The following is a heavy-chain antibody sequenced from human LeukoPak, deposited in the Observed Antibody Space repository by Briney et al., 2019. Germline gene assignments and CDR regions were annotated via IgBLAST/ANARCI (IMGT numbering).Heavy chain of an antibody. V-gene: IGHV3-30*18. CDR3: AKGDLPLLYGGAFDS. D-gene: IGHD1-26*01. CDR1: GFTFSSYA. J-gene: IGHJ4*02. Sequence: GGSLRLSCAVSGFTFSSYAMSWVRQAPGKGLEWVAVISYDVGKKYYADSVKGRFTISRDNSKNTLYLQMNSLRAEDTAPYYCAKGDLPLLYGGAFDSWGQGILVTVSS. CDR2: ISYDVGKK.